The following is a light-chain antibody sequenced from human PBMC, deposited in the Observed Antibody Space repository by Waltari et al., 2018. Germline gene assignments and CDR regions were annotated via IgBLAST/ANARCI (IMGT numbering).Light chain of an antibody. J-gene: IGLJ3*02. Sequence: SYELTQPPSVSVSPGQTARISCSGDTLAQQYAFWYQQKPGQAPVWAIYKGTERPSGIPERFAGSTSGTIVTLTISGVQAEDEADYYCQSADTSATLVVFGGGTKLTV. V-gene: IGLV3-25*03. CDR3: QSADTSATLVV. CDR1: TLAQQY. CDR2: KGT.